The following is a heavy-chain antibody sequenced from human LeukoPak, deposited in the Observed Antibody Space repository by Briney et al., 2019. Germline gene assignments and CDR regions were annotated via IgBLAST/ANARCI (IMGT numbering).Heavy chain of an antibody. CDR2: IYYSGST. D-gene: IGHD4-17*01. J-gene: IGHJ6*02. CDR1: GGSISSYY. V-gene: IGHV4-59*08. Sequence: SETLSLTCTVSGGSISSYYWSWIRQPPGKGLEWIGYIYYSGSTNYNPSFKSRVTISVDTSKNQFSLKLSSVTAADTAVYYCARGRGDYEPYYYYYGMDVWGQGTTVTVSS. CDR3: ARGRGDYEPYYYYYGMDV.